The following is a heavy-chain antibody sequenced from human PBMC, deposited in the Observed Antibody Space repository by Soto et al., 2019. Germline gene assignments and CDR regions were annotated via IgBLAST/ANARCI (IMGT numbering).Heavy chain of an antibody. CDR3: AATVSIAAAGGYDYYGMDV. CDR2: LIPSFGTA. J-gene: IGHJ6*02. CDR1: GGTFSSYA. Sequence: ASVKVSCNASGGTFSSYAISWVRKAPGQGLDWMLALIPSFGTANYSQKFQERGPITRDMSTSTAYMELSSLRSEDTAVYYCAATVSIAAAGGYDYYGMDVWGQWTTVTVSS. V-gene: IGHV1-69*05. D-gene: IGHD6-13*01.